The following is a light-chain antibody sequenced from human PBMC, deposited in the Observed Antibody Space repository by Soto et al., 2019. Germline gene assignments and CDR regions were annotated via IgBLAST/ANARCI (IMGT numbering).Light chain of an antibody. Sequence: DIQMTQSPSTLSASVGDKVTITCRASQSISVYLNWYQLKPGKVPKLLIYAASSLQSGVPSRFSGSGSGTLFALTINSLQPEDFATYYCQQSYSSLMYTFGQGTKVDIK. CDR2: AAS. V-gene: IGKV1-39*01. CDR3: QQSYSSLMYT. J-gene: IGKJ2*01. CDR1: QSISVY.